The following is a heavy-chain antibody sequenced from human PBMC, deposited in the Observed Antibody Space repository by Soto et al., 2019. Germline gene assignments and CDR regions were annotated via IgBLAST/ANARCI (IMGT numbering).Heavy chain of an antibody. D-gene: IGHD3-3*01. Sequence: QITLKESGPTLVKPTQTLTLTCTFSGFSLSTSGVGVGWIRQPPGKALEWLALIYWDDDKRYSPSLKSRLTITKDTSKNQVVLTMTNMDPVDTATYYCAHAYYDFWSGYFWWFAPWGQGTLVTVSS. CDR2: IYWDDDK. CDR3: AHAYYDFWSGYFWWFAP. J-gene: IGHJ5*02. CDR1: GFSLSTSGVG. V-gene: IGHV2-5*02.